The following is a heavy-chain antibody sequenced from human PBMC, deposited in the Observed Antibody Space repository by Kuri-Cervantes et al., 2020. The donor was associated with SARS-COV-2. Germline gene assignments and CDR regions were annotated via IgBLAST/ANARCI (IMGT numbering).Heavy chain of an antibody. CDR1: GGSFSDNH. J-gene: IGHJ6*03. CDR3: ARLRRHNNAWFVTGYYMDV. D-gene: IGHD3-10*01. CDR2: INYSGTT. Sequence: LSLTCAVYGGSFSDNHWTWVRQPPGKGLEWIGEINYSGTTNYNPSLKSRVTMSVDTSKNQFSLNLTSVTAADTAVHYCARLRRHNNAWFVTGYYMDVWGKGATVTVSS. V-gene: IGHV4-34*01.